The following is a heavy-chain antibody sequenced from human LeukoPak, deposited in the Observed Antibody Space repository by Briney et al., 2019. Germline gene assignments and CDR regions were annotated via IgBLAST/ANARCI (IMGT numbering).Heavy chain of an antibody. CDR2: ISSASGSI. J-gene: IGHJ4*02. CDR1: GFTFSSYS. CDR3: ARLPAYCSSTSCYYDY. Sequence: GGSLRLSCAASGFTFSSYSMNWVRQAPGKGLEWVSYISSASGSIYYADSVKGRFTISRDNAKNSLFLQMNSLRTEDTAVYYCARLPAYCSSTSCYYDYWGQGTLVTVSS. V-gene: IGHV3-48*04. D-gene: IGHD2-2*01.